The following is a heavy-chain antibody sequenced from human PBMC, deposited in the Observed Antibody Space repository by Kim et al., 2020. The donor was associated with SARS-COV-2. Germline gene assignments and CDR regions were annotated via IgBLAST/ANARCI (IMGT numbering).Heavy chain of an antibody. CDR1: GYTFTSYH. D-gene: IGHD3-16*01. J-gene: IGHJ4*02. Sequence: ASVKVSCKASGYTFTSYHMHWVRQAPGQGLEWMGFINASGRSASYPQKFQGRVTMTRDTSTSTVYMELSSLRSEDTAVYYCAREGPNTYYFDYWGQGTLFTVSS. CDR3: AREGPNTYYFDY. CDR2: INASGRSA. V-gene: IGHV1-46*01.